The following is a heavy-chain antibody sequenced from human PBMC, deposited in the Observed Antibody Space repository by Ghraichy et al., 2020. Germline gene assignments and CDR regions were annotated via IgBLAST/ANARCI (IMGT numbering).Heavy chain of an antibody. D-gene: IGHD1-26*01. CDR2: ISGSGGST. CDR1: GFTFSSYA. V-gene: IGHV3-23*01. CDR3: AKDLRGGSYYDPVSFDY. Sequence: GESLNISCAASGFTFSSYAMSWVRQAPGKGLEWVSAISGSGGSTYYADSVKGRFTISRDNSKNTLYLQMNSLRAEDTAVYYCAKDLRGGSYYDPVSFDYWGQGTLVTVSS. J-gene: IGHJ4*02.